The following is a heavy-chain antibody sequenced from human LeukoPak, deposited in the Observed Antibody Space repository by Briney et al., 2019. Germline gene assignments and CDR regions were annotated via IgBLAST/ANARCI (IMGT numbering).Heavy chain of an antibody. D-gene: IGHD4-17*01. CDR1: GGSLSGYD. CDR2: TDQNEIT. V-gene: IGHV4-34*01. CDR3: ATEWTDGEYVDY. J-gene: IGHJ4*02. Sequence: SETLSLTCAVSGGSLSGYDWSWIRQPPGKGLEWIGDTDQNEITNYNPSLKSRVSISVDMSKNHFSLKLNSVTAADTAVYYCATEWTDGEYVDYWGQGTLVTVSS.